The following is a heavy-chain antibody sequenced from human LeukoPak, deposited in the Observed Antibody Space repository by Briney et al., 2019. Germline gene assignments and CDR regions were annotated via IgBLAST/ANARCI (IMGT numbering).Heavy chain of an antibody. J-gene: IGHJ4*02. V-gene: IGHV4-59*10. CDR3: AAQWYSSGWYDVDY. Sequence: EPSETLSLTCAVYGGSFSGYYWSWIRQPAGKGLEWIGRIYTSGSTNYNPSLKSRVTMSVDTSKNQFSLKLSSVTAADTAVYYCAAQWYSSGWYDVDYWGQGTLVTVSS. CDR1: GGSFSGYY. CDR2: IYTSGST. D-gene: IGHD6-19*01.